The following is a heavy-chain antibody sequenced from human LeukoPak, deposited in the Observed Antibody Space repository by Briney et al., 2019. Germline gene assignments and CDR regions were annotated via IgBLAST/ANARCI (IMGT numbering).Heavy chain of an antibody. CDR2: ISKSGGST. Sequence: GGSLRLSCAASGFTASSTYMSWVRQAPGKGLEWVSGISKSGGSTYYADSVKGRFTISRDNSKNTLYLQMNSLRAEDTAVYYCAKEEEYYFDYWGQGALVTVSS. CDR3: AKEEEYYFDY. J-gene: IGHJ4*02. V-gene: IGHV3-23*01. CDR1: GFTASSTY.